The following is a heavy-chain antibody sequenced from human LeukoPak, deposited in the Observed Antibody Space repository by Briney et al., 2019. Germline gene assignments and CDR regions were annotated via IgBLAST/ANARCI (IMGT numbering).Heavy chain of an antibody. Sequence: PGGSLRLSCAASGFTFSRSWMSWVRQPPGKGLEWVANISPDGSTKYHMDSVKGRFTISRDQAKDSLYLEMSRLRDDDTAMYYCATGASGSWDFGGQGTLVTVSS. CDR2: ISPDGSTK. CDR1: GFTFSRSW. J-gene: IGHJ4*02. D-gene: IGHD6-13*01. CDR3: ATGASGSWDF. V-gene: IGHV3-7*03.